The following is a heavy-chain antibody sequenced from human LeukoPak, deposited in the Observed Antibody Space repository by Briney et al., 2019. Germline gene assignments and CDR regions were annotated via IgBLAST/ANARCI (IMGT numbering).Heavy chain of an antibody. Sequence: KTSETLSLTCTVSGGSISSHYWSWIRQPPGKGLEWIGYMYYSGSTNYSPSLKSRVTISVDTSKNQFSLNLNSVTAADTAVYYCAAEHCTSSSCSFDYWGQGTLVTVSS. CDR1: GGSISSHY. D-gene: IGHD2-2*01. J-gene: IGHJ4*02. CDR2: MYYSGST. CDR3: AAEHCTSSSCSFDY. V-gene: IGHV4-59*11.